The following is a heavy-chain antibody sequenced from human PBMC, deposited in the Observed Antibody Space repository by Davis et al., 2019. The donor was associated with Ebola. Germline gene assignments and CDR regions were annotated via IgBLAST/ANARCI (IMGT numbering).Heavy chain of an antibody. CDR3: ARGIGED. V-gene: IGHV3-23*01. Sequence: SLKISCAASGFTFSSNSMNWVRQAPGKGLEWVSAISGSGGSTYYADSVKGRFTISRDNSKNTLYLQMNSLRAEDTAVYYCARGIGEDWGQGTLVTVSS. CDR2: ISGSGGST. CDR1: GFTFSSNS. J-gene: IGHJ4*02. D-gene: IGHD2-21*01.